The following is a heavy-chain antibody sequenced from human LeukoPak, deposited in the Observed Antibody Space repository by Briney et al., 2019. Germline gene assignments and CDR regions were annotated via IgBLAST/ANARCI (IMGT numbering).Heavy chain of an antibody. J-gene: IGHJ4*02. D-gene: IGHD1-26*01. CDR2: ISWNSGSI. Sequence: QAGGSLRLSCAASGFTFDDYAMHWVRQAPGKGLEWVSGISWNSGSIGYADSVKGRFTISRDNAKNSLYLQMNSLRAEDTALYYCAKGIGSGSYLDYWGQGTLVTVSS. V-gene: IGHV3-9*01. CDR3: AKGIGSGSYLDY. CDR1: GFTFDDYA.